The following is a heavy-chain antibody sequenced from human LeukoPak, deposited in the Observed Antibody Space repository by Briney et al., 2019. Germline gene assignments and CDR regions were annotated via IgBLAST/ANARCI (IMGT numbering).Heavy chain of an antibody. J-gene: IGHJ6*02. CDR1: GFTFSSYG. CDR2: ISYDGSNK. D-gene: IGHD2/OR15-2a*01. Sequence: LPGRSLRLSCAASGFTFSSYGMHWVRQAPGKGLEWVAVISYDGSNKYYADSVKGRFTISRDNSKNTLYLQMNSLRAEDTAVYYCAKDVSALSHYYGMDVWGQGTTVTVSS. CDR3: AKDVSALSHYYGMDV. V-gene: IGHV3-30*18.